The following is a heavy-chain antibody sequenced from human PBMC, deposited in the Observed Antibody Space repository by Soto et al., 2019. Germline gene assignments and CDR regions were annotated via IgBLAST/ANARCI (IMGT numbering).Heavy chain of an antibody. Sequence: SVKVSCKASGGTFSSYAISWVRQAPGQGLEWMGGIIPIFGTANYAQKFQGRVTITADESTSTAYMELSSLRSEDTAVYYCARNAYYYDRSGYLLYYFDYWGQGTLVTVSS. J-gene: IGHJ4*02. CDR1: GGTFSSYA. D-gene: IGHD3-22*01. CDR2: IIPIFGTA. V-gene: IGHV1-69*13. CDR3: ARNAYYYDRSGYLLYYFDY.